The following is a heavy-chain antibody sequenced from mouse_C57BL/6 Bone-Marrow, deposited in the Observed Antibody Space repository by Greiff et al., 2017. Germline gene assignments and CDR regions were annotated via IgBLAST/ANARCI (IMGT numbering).Heavy chain of an antibody. D-gene: IGHD1-1*01. Sequence: VQLKESGAELVRPGASVKLSCTASGFNIKDYYMHWVKQRPEQGLEWIGRIDPEDGDTEYAPKFQGKATMTADTSSNTAYLQRSSLTSEDTAVYYCTTDHYYGSSWFAYWGQGTLVTVSA. J-gene: IGHJ3*01. CDR3: TTDHYYGSSWFAY. V-gene: IGHV14-1*01. CDR1: GFNIKDYY. CDR2: IDPEDGDT.